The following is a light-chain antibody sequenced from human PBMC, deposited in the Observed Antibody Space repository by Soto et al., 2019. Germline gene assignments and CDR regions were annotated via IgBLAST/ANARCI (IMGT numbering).Light chain of an antibody. CDR1: SSDVGGYDY. J-gene: IGLJ1*01. Sequence: HCSLTPPASVSGYPGQAVAHSCTGTSSDVGGYDYVSWYQQHPDKAPKLMIYEVTKRPSWVSNRFSGSKSGNTASLTISGLQPEDEADYYCSSHTSGSTRVFGSGTKVTVL. CDR2: EVT. CDR3: SSHTSGSTRV. V-gene: IGLV2-14*01.